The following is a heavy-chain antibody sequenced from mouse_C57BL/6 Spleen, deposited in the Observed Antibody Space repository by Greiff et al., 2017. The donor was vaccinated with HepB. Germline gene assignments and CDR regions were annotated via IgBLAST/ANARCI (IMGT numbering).Heavy chain of an antibody. V-gene: IGHV5-9-1*02. J-gene: IGHJ1*03. Sequence: EVKLMESGEGLVKPGGCLKLSCAASGFTFSSYAMSWVRQTPEKRLEWVAYISSGGDYIYYADTVKGRFTISRDNARNTLYLQMSSLKSEDTAMYYCTRDHGYLDVGGTGTTVTVSS. CDR1: GFTFSSYA. CDR3: TRDHGYLDV. D-gene: IGHD1-1*02. CDR2: ISSGGDYI.